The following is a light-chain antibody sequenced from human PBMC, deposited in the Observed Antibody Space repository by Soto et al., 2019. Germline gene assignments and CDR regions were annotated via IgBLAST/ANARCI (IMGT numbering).Light chain of an antibody. CDR1: ESIRTY. Sequence: EIVLTQSPATLSLSPGERATLSCRASESIRTYLAWYQQKPGQAPRLLIYGASTRATGIPARFSGSGSGTDFTLTISRVEPEDFAVYYCQQYGMTFGQGTKVDNK. J-gene: IGKJ1*01. CDR3: QQYGMT. CDR2: GAS. V-gene: IGKV3-20*01.